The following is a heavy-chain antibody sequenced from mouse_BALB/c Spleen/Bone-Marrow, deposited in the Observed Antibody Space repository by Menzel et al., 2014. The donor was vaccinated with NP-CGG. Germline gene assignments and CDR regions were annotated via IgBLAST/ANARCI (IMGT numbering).Heavy chain of an antibody. D-gene: IGHD1-2*01. CDR1: GFNIXDTY. CDR2: IDPANGNT. Sequence: VQLQQSGAELVKPGASVKLSCTVSGFNIXDTYMHWVKQRPEQGLEWNGRIDPANGNTKYDPKFQGKATITADTSSNTAYLQLSSLTSEDTAVYYCASATTATFYAMDYWGQGTLVTASS. J-gene: IGHJ4*01. CDR3: ASATTATFYAMDY. V-gene: IGHV14-3*02.